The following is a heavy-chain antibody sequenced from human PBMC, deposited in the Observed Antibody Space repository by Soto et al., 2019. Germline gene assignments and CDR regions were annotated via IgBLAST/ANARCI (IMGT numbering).Heavy chain of an antibody. CDR3: ARVSVPLNAFDI. Sequence: SVKVSCKASGGTFSSYAISWARQAPGQGLEWMGGIIPIFGTANYAQKFQGRVTITADESTSTAYMELSSLRSEDTAVYYCARVSVPLNAFDIWGQGTMVTVSS. CDR1: GGTFSSYA. V-gene: IGHV1-69*13. D-gene: IGHD2-2*01. J-gene: IGHJ3*02. CDR2: IIPIFGTA.